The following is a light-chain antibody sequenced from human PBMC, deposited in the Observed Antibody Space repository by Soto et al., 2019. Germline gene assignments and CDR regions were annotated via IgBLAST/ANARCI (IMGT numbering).Light chain of an antibody. J-gene: IGKJ1*01. Sequence: EMVMKQSPATLSVTPGERATLSCRASQSVSSNLAWYQQKPGQAPSLLIYGASSRATGIPDRFSGSGSGTDFTLTISRLEPEDFAVYYCQQYGRSRTFGQGTKVDIK. CDR3: QQYGRSRT. CDR1: QSVSSN. CDR2: GAS. V-gene: IGKV3-20*01.